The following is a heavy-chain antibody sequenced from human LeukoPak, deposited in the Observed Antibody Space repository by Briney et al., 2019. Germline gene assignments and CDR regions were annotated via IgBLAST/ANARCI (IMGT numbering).Heavy chain of an antibody. CDR2: IYYSGST. CDR1: GGSISSHY. J-gene: IGHJ3*02. CDR3: ARISGYAFDI. D-gene: IGHD2/OR15-2a*01. Sequence: ASETLSLTCTVSGGSISSHYWSWIRQPPGKGLEWIGYIYYSGSTNYNPSLKSRVTISVDTSKNQFSLKLSSVTAADTAVYYCARISGYAFDIWGQGTMVTVSS. V-gene: IGHV4-59*11.